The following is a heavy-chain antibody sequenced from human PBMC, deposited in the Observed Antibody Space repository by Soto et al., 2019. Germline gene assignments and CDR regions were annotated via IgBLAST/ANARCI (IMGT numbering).Heavy chain of an antibody. J-gene: IGHJ4*02. D-gene: IGHD6-19*01. CDR2: INSDGSST. Sequence: GGSLRLSCAASGFTFSSYWMHWVRQAPGKGLVWVSRINSDGSSTSYADSVKGRFTISRDNAKNTLYLQMNSLRAEDTAVYYCARADSSGWNFAYWGQGTLVTVS. V-gene: IGHV3-74*01. CDR1: GFTFSSYW. CDR3: ARADSSGWNFAY.